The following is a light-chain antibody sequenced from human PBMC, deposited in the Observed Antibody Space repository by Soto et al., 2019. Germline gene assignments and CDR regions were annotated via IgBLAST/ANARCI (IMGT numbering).Light chain of an antibody. J-gene: IGLJ1*01. CDR1: SSDVGGYNY. CDR2: EVS. Sequence: QSALTQPPSASGSPGQSVTISCTGTSSDVGGYNYVSRYQQHPGKAPKLMIYEVSERPSGVPDRFSGSKSSNTASLTVSGLQAEDEADYYCSSYAGSNNFVFGTGTKLTVL. CDR3: SSYAGSNNFV. V-gene: IGLV2-8*01.